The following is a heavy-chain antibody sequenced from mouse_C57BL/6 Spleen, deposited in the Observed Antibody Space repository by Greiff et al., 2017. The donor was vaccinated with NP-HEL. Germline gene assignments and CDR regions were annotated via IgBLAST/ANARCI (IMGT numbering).Heavy chain of an antibody. CDR2: IHPNSGST. CDR1: GYTFTSYW. CDR3: ARFDYDLYWYFDV. V-gene: IGHV1-64*01. J-gene: IGHJ1*03. D-gene: IGHD2-4*01. Sequence: VQLQQPGAELVKPGASVKLSCKASGYTFTSYWMHWVKQRPGQGLEWIGMIHPNSGSTNYNEKFKSKATLTVDKSSSTAYMQLSSLTSEDSAVYYCARFDYDLYWYFDVWGTGTTVTVSS.